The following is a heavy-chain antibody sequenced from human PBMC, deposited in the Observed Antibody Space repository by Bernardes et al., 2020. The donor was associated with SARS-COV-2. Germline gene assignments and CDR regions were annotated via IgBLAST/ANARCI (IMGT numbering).Heavy chain of an antibody. CDR1: GFTFSDYY. J-gene: IGHJ3*02. V-gene: IGHV3-11*05. CDR3: ARAGYDFWSGSGDAFDI. D-gene: IGHD3-3*01. Sequence: GGSLRLSCAASGFTFSDYYMSWIRQAPGKGLEWVSYISSSSSYTNYADSVKGRFTISRDNAKNSLYLQMNSLRAEDTAVYYCARAGYDFWSGSGDAFDIWGQGTMVTVSS. CDR2: ISSSSSYT.